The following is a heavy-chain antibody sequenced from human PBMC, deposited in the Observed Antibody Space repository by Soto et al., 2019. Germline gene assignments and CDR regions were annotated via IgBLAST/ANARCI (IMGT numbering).Heavy chain of an antibody. D-gene: IGHD3-22*01. V-gene: IGHV4-30-4*01. J-gene: IGHJ4*02. CDR2: IYYSGST. CDR3: ARGRYDSSGPLDY. Sequence: ASETLSLTCTVSGGSISSGDYYWSWIRQPPGKGLEWIGYIYYSGSTYYNPSLKSRVTISVDTSKNQFSLKLSSVTAADTAVYYCARGRYDSSGPLDYWGQGTLVTVSS. CDR1: GGSISSGDYY.